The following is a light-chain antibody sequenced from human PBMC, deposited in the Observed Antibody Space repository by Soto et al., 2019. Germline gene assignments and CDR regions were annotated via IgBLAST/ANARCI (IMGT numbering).Light chain of an antibody. J-gene: IGKJ2*01. Sequence: EIVMTQSPATLSLSPGERAALSCRASQSINSELAWYQQKPGQPPRPLIYGASTRATGVPARFTGRESGSEFTLTLSGLQSEDFAVYYCQQGHNWPLTFGQGTRLEI. CDR3: QQGHNWPLT. CDR2: GAS. CDR1: QSINSE. V-gene: IGKV3-15*01.